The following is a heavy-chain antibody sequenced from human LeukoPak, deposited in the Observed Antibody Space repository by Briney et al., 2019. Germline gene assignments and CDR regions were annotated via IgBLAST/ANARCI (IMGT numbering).Heavy chain of an antibody. J-gene: IGHJ6*03. Sequence: GGSLRLSCAISGLTFHDYAMTWVRQAPGKGLEWVSTIVGDSSKTYYADSVKGRFTVSRDNSNYMLFLHMNNLRAEDTAIYYCAKQPYNYYYLDVWGKGTTVTVSS. CDR1: GLTFHDYA. D-gene: IGHD2-21*01. V-gene: IGHV3-23*01. CDR3: AKQPYNYYYLDV. CDR2: IVGDSSKT.